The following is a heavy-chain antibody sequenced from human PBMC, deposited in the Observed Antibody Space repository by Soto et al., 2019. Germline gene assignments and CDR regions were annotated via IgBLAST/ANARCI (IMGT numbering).Heavy chain of an antibody. D-gene: IGHD3-3*01. V-gene: IGHV4-34*01. CDR2: INHSGSA. Sequence: SESLSLSCAACGESFCGSIWTWIRQTPGKGLQWIGQINHSGSANYNPSLKSRVTISVHTSNSQFSLKLSSVTAADTAVYYCARGNVNARSGYWRYYGMDVWGQGTTVTVSS. J-gene: IGHJ6*02. CDR1: GESFCGSI. CDR3: ARGNVNARSGYWRYYGMDV.